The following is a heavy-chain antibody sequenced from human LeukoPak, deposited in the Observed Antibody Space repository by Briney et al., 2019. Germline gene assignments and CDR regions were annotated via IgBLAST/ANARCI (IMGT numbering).Heavy chain of an antibody. D-gene: IGHD1-1*01. CDR3: AKRGNTGTYSETFDY. Sequence: GGSLRLSCAASGFAFKTFAMSWGRQAPGKGLEWVSTISASGGRTYYGDSVKGRFTISRDNSKNSLFLQMNSLRAEDTAVYYCAKRGNTGTYSETFDYWGQGTLVTVSS. J-gene: IGHJ4*02. CDR1: GFAFKTFA. CDR2: ISASGGRT. V-gene: IGHV3-23*01.